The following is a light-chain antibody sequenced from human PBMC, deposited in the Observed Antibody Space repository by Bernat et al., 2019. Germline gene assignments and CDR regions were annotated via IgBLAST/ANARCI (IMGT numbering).Light chain of an antibody. CDR1: QGISSY. Sequence: AIRMTQSPSSFSASTGDRVSITCRASQGISSYFAWYQQKPGTAPKLLIYAASTLQSGVPSRFSGSGSGTDFTLTISCLQSEDFATYYCQQYYTYPWTFGLGTKVEVK. CDR2: AAS. J-gene: IGKJ1*01. CDR3: QQYYTYPWT. V-gene: IGKV1-8*01.